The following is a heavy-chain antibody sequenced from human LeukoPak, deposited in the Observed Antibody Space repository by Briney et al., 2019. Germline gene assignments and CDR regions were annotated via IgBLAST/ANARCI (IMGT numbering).Heavy chain of an antibody. CDR3: ARAGGWSYDILTGSDYFGY. D-gene: IGHD3-9*01. V-gene: IGHV3-11*04. Sequence: GGSLRLSCAASGFTFSDYYMSWIRQAPGKGLEWVSYISSSGSTIYYADSVKGRFTISRDNAKNSLYLQMNSLRAEDTAVYYCARAGGWSYDILTGSDYFGYWGQGTLVTVSS. J-gene: IGHJ4*02. CDR2: ISSSGSTI. CDR1: GFTFSDYY.